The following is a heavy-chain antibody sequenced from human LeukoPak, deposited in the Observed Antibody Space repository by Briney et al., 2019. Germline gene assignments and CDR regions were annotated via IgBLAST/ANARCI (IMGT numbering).Heavy chain of an antibody. Sequence: PGGSLXLSCXASGFTFSSXXXXXXRQAPXKGXXXXXXXXXSGGSXFXANSVKGRXXXXXXXSKNTVSLQMNSLRAEDXXXYYCANGRLEQCNGAICYPFDNWGQGILVTVSP. V-gene: IGHV3-23*01. D-gene: IGHD2-15*01. J-gene: IGHJ4*02. CDR3: ANGRLEQCNGAICYPFDN. CDR2: XXXSGGSX. CDR1: GFTFSSXX.